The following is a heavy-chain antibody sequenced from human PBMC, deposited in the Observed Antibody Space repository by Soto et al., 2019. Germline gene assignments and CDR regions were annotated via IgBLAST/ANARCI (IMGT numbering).Heavy chain of an antibody. J-gene: IGHJ4*02. V-gene: IGHV3-23*01. CDR2: ITSSGVGT. CDR1: GFTFSAYF. Sequence: GGSLRLSCAASGFTFSAYFISWVRQAPGKGLEWVSSITSSGVGTYYADSVKGRFTVSRDNSKNTVYLQMNSLRDEDTAVYYCAKLTAAWGQGTLVTVSS. D-gene: IGHD6-13*01. CDR3: AKLTAA.